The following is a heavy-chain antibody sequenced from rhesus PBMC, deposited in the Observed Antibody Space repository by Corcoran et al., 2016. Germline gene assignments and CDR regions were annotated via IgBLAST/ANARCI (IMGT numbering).Heavy chain of an antibody. V-gene: IGHV4-92*01. CDR1: GGSISRSHW. D-gene: IGHD4-4*01. CDR2: ISGSGGNT. J-gene: IGHJ4*01. Sequence: QVQLQESGPALVTPSETLSLTCAVSGGSISRSHWWRWIRQPPGKGLGWSGRISGSGGNTSYNTSLESRGTISTDTSKKQVSLKLSSVTAADTAVYYGARVGYGSYGHYFDYWGQGVLVTVSS. CDR3: ARVGYGSYGHYFDY.